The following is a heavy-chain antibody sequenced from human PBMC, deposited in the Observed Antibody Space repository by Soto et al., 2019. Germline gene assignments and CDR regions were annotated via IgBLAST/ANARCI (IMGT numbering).Heavy chain of an antibody. CDR1: GYTFTSYG. Sequence: GASVKVSCKASGYTFTSYGIGWVRQAPGQGLEWMGWISAYNGNTNYAQKLQGRVTLTTDTSTSTAYMELRSLISDDTAVYFCARDPPGGYSYGYVLDYWGQGTMVTVYS. J-gene: IGHJ4*02. V-gene: IGHV1-18*01. D-gene: IGHD5-18*01. CDR3: ARDPPGGYSYGYVLDY. CDR2: ISAYNGNT.